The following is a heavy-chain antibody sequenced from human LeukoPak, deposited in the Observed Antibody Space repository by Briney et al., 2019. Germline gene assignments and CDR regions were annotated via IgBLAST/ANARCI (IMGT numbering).Heavy chain of an antibody. CDR2: INPNSGGT. V-gene: IGHV1-2*02. CDR1: GYTFTGYY. J-gene: IGHJ4*02. CDR3: ARDLGLGLLSFDY. D-gene: IGHD7-27*01. Sequence: GASVKVSCKASGYTFTGYYMHWVRQAPGQGLEWMGWINPNSGGTNYAQKFQGRVTMTRDTSISTAYMELSRLRSDDTAVYYCARDLGLGLLSFDYWGQGTLVTVSS.